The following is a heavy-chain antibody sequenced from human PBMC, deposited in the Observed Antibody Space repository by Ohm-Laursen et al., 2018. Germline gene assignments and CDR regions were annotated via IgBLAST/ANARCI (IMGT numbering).Heavy chain of an antibody. Sequence: SLRLSCAASGFTFSSYSMHWVRQAPGTGLEWVSFISYSSSTIYYADSVKGRFTISRDNAKNSLYLQMNSLRAEDTAVYYCARDAFYYYDRSGYATEDAFDIWGQGTTVTVSS. CDR1: GFTFSSYS. CDR2: ISYSSSTI. CDR3: ARDAFYYYDRSGYATEDAFDI. V-gene: IGHV3-48*01. J-gene: IGHJ3*02. D-gene: IGHD3-22*01.